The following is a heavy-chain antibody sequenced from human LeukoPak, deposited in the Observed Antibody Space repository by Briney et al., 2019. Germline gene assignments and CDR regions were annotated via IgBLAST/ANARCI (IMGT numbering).Heavy chain of an antibody. V-gene: IGHV3-23*01. Sequence: GGSLRPSCAASGFTFSSYAMSWVRQAPGKGLEWVSTISNSGGSTDYADSVKGGFTISRDNSKNTLYLQMNSLRAEDTAVYYCAKDPFSHSSGWYGVDYWGQGTLVTVSS. CDR3: AKDPFSHSSGWYGVDY. CDR2: ISNSGGST. CDR1: GFTFSSYA. J-gene: IGHJ4*02. D-gene: IGHD6-19*01.